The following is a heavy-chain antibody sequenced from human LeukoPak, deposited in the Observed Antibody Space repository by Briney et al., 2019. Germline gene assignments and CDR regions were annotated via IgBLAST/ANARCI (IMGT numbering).Heavy chain of an antibody. V-gene: IGHV1-2*02. CDR2: INPNSGGT. CDR1: GYTFTGYY. D-gene: IGHD6-13*01. Sequence: ASVKVSCKASGYTFTGYYMHWVRQAPGQGLEWMGWINPNSGGTNYAQKFQGRVTMTRDTSISTAYMELSRLRSDDTAVYYCARVWGIAAAGIGYWGQGTLVTVSS. J-gene: IGHJ4*02. CDR3: ARVWGIAAAGIGY.